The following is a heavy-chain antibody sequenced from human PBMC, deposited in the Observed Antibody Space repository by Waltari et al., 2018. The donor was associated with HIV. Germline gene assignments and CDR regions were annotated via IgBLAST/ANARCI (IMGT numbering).Heavy chain of an antibody. CDR3: ARKYSSSWGAPFDY. CDR2: IWYDGSKK. CDR1: GFTLRSSG. J-gene: IGHJ4*02. D-gene: IGHD6-13*01. V-gene: IGHV3-33*01. Sequence: QVQLVESGGGVVQPGRSLRLPCATSGFTLRSSGMHWVRQAPGKGLEWVTVIWYDGSKKYYADSVKGRFTISRDNSKNTLYLQMNSLRIEDTAVYYCARKYSSSWGAPFDYWGQGTLVTVSS.